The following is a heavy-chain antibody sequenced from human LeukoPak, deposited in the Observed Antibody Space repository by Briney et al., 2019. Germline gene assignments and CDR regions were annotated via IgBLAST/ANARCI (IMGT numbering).Heavy chain of an antibody. Sequence: GSVKVSCKASGYTFTGYCMHWVRQAPGQGLEWMGWINPNSGGTNYAQKFQGRVTMTRDTSISTAYMELSRLRSDDTAVYYCARDPDDYVWGSTDYWGQGTLVTVSS. V-gene: IGHV1-2*02. J-gene: IGHJ4*02. CDR1: GYTFTGYC. D-gene: IGHD3-16*01. CDR2: INPNSGGT. CDR3: ARDPDDYVWGSTDY.